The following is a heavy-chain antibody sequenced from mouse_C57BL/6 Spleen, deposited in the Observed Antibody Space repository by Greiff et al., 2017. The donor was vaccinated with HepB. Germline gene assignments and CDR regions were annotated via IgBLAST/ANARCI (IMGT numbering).Heavy chain of an antibody. CDR3: ARSPYGSSSHWYFDV. V-gene: IGHV1-69*01. D-gene: IGHD1-1*01. Sequence: QVQLQQPGAELVMPGASVKLSCKASGYTFTSYWMHWVKQRPGQGLEWIGEIDPSDSYTNYNQKFKGKSTLTVDKSSSTAYMQLSSLTSEDSAVYYCARSPYGSSSHWYFDVWGTGTTVTVSS. J-gene: IGHJ1*03. CDR1: GYTFTSYW. CDR2: IDPSDSYT.